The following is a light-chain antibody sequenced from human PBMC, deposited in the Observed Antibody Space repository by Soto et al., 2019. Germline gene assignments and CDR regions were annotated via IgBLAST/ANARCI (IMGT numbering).Light chain of an antibody. J-gene: IGLJ1*01. V-gene: IGLV2-14*01. CDR1: SSDVGAYNY. CDR2: EVS. Sequence: QSALTQPDSVSGSPGQSVAISCTGTSSDVGAYNYISWYQQHPGKAPKLLLSEVSNRPSGVSDRFSGSKSGNTASLTISGIQAEDEASYYCSALTTSFTYVFGTGTKVTVL. CDR3: SALTTSFTYV.